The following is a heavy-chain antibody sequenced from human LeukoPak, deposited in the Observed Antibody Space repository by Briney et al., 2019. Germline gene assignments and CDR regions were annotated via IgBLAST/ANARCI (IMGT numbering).Heavy chain of an antibody. CDR3: AKMGDPSDGVGYYDSSGYPN. Sequence: PGGSRRLSCAASGFTFSSYAMSWVRQAPGKGLEWVSAISGSGGSTYYADSVKGRFTISRDNSKNTLYLQMNSLRAEDTAVYYCAKMGDPSDGVGYYDSSGYPNWGQGTLVTVSS. D-gene: IGHD3-22*01. CDR1: GFTFSSYA. J-gene: IGHJ4*02. CDR2: ISGSGGST. V-gene: IGHV3-23*01.